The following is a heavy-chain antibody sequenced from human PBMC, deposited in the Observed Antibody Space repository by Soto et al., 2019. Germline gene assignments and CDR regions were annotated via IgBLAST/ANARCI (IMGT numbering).Heavy chain of an antibody. Sequence: EVQLVESGGGLVLPGGSLRLSCAASGFTFSRSPMHWVRQAPGKGLVWVSRLYSAGNDPGYADFVEGRFTISRDNAKNTLFLQMDTLRVEDTAVYYCARGTSYAFDIWGQGTVVTVSS. CDR3: ARGTSYAFDI. CDR1: GFTFSRSP. CDR2: LYSAGNDP. J-gene: IGHJ3*02. V-gene: IGHV3-74*01.